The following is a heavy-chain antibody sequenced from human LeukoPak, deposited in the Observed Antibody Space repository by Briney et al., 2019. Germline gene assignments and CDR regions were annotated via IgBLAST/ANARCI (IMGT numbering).Heavy chain of an antibody. V-gene: IGHV4-59*08. CDR3: ARQEKYYYDSSGYYTYDFDY. Sequence: SEPVSLTCTVSGGYISSYYWSWIRQPPGKGLEWFGYIYYSGSSNYNPSLKSRVTISVDTSKNHFSLKLSSVTAADTAVYYCARQEKYYYDSSGYYTYDFDYWGQGTLVTVS. CDR1: GGYISSYY. D-gene: IGHD3-22*01. J-gene: IGHJ4*02. CDR2: IYYSGSS.